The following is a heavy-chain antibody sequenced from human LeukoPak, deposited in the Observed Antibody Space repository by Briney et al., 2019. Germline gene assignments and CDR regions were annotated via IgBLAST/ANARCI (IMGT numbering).Heavy chain of an antibody. CDR2: IKQDGSEK. Sequence: GGSLRLSCAASGFTFSNYWMSWVRQAPGKGLEWVATIKQDGSEKYYVDSVTGRFTISRDNAKNSLYLQMNSLRAEDTAVYYCATDSSTGWRYYFCCMDVWCKGTTVTVSS. CDR3: ATDSSTGWRYYFCCMDV. CDR1: GFTFSNYW. D-gene: IGHD6-19*01. V-gene: IGHV3-7*01. J-gene: IGHJ6*03.